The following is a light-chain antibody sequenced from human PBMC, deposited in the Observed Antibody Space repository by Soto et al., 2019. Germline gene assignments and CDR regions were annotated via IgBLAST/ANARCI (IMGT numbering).Light chain of an antibody. CDR3: VLYMGLGISV. Sequence: QTVVTQEPSFSVSPGGTVTFTCGLSSGSVSTNYYPNWYQQTPGQAPRTLIYNTNSRSSGVPDRFSGSILGNKAALTITGAQADDESDYYCVLYMGLGISVFGGGTKLTVL. CDR1: SGSVSTNYY. CDR2: NTN. J-gene: IGLJ2*01. V-gene: IGLV8-61*01.